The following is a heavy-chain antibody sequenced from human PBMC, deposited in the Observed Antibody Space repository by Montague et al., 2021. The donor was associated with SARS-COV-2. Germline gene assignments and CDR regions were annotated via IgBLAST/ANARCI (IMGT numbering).Heavy chain of an antibody. CDR2: IYYSGNTYT. CDR3: AREYFDSSGLVWIDP. J-gene: IGHJ5*02. D-gene: IGHD3-22*01. CDR1: GDSVSSGAYY. V-gene: IGHV4-61*08. Sequence: SETLSLTCTVSGDSVSSGAYYWSWLRQPPGKGLEWIAYIYYSGNTYTKYNPSLEIRVSISVDTSKNQFSLKLTSGSAADTAVYYGAREYFDSSGLVWIDPWGQGTLVIVSS.